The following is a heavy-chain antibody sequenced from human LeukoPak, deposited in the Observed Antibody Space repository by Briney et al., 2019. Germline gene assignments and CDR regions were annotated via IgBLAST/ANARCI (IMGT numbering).Heavy chain of an antibody. D-gene: IGHD1-26*01. Sequence: GGSLRLSCAASGFTFSSYGMHWVRQAPGKGLEWVAVISYDGSNKYYADSVKGRFTISRDNSKNTLYLQMNSLRAEDTAVYYCAKDRSGSYLGALDYWGQGTLVTVSS. V-gene: IGHV3-30*18. J-gene: IGHJ4*02. CDR3: AKDRSGSYLGALDY. CDR2: ISYDGSNK. CDR1: GFTFSSYG.